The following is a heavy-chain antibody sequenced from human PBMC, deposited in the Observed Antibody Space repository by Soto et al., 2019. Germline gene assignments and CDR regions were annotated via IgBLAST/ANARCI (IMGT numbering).Heavy chain of an antibody. CDR2: IYASGSP. D-gene: IGHD1-26*01. Sequence: SETLSLTCTISGGSISVYYWSWVRQPPGHELEWIGYIYASGSPYYNPSLRSRVTISADTSKNQISLKLTSPTAADTAVYYCARGVGSSPPRYWGRGTLVTISS. V-gene: IGHV4-59*01. J-gene: IGHJ4*02. CDR1: GGSISVYY. CDR3: ARGVGSSPPRY.